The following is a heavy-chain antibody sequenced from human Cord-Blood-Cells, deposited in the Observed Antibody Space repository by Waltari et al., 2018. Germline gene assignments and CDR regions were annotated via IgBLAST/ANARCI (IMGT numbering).Heavy chain of an antibody. Sequence: QVQLQQWGAGLLKPSETLSLTCAVYGGSFSGYYWSWIRQPPGKGREWIGEINHSGSTNYNPSLKSRVTISVDTSKNQFSLKLSSVTAADTAVYYCARVYSGNDFWSGYYITDYFDYWGQGTLVTVSS. V-gene: IGHV4-34*01. CDR1: GGSFSGYY. J-gene: IGHJ4*02. CDR3: ARVYSGNDFWSGYYITDYFDY. D-gene: IGHD3-3*01. CDR2: INHSGST.